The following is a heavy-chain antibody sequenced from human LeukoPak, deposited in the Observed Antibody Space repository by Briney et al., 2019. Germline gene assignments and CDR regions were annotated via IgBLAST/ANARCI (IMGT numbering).Heavy chain of an antibody. V-gene: IGHV3-30-3*01. Sequence: GGSLRLSCAASGFTFSTYTMHWVRQAPGKGLDWVAFISKDGSKKYYADSVKGRFTISRDNSKNTLYLQMNSLRVEDTAVYFCARDVIRRGKGPTVTVSS. CDR1: GFTFSTYT. J-gene: IGHJ6*04. D-gene: IGHD4-17*01. CDR3: ARDVIR. CDR2: ISKDGSKK.